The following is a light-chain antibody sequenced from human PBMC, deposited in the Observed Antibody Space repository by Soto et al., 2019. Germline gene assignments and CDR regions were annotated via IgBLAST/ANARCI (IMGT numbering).Light chain of an antibody. V-gene: IGLV2-14*01. Sequence: QSVLTQPASVSGSPGQSITIYCTGTSSDVGGYNYVSWYQQHPGKAPKLMIYEVSNRPSGVSTRFSGSKSGNTAALTISGLQAEDEDDYYCSSYTSSSTYVFGTGTKLTVL. CDR3: SSYTSSSTYV. CDR1: SSDVGGYNY. CDR2: EVS. J-gene: IGLJ1*01.